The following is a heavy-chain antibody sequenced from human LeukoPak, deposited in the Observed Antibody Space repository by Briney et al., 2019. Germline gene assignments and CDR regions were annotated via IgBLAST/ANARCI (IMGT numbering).Heavy chain of an antibody. CDR2: IYYSGST. V-gene: IGHV4-59*12. Sequence: SETLSLTCTVSGGSISSYYWSWIRQPPGRGLEWIGYIYYSGSTNYNPSLKSRVTMSVDTSKKQFSLKLSSVTAADTDVYYCARVRGSSGSYEYYHYMDVWGKGTTVTISS. D-gene: IGHD1-26*01. CDR1: GGSISSYY. J-gene: IGHJ6*03. CDR3: ARVRGSSGSYEYYHYMDV.